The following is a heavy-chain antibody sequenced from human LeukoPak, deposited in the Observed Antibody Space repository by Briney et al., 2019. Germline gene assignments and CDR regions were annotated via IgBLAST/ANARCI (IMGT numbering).Heavy chain of an antibody. Sequence: GGSLRLSCAASGLTFSSYSMIWVRQAPGKGLEWVSSISSSSSYIYYADSVKGRFTISRDNAKNSLYLQMNSLRAEDTAVYYCARWTATGTGYSYYGMDVWGKGTTVTVST. J-gene: IGHJ6*04. CDR1: GLTFSSYS. CDR2: ISSSSSYI. V-gene: IGHV3-21*01. D-gene: IGHD5-18*01. CDR3: ARWTATGTGYSYYGMDV.